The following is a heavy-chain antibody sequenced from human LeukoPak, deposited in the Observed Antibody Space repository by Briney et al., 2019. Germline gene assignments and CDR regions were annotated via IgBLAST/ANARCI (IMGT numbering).Heavy chain of an antibody. J-gene: IGHJ3*02. CDR1: GGSISSYY. V-gene: IGHV4-59*01. CDR2: IYYSGST. CDR3: ARVGDSSDAFDI. Sequence: SETLSLTCTVSGGSISSYYWSWIRQPPGKGLEWIGYIYYSGSTNYNPSLKSRVTISVDTSKNQFPLKLSSVTAADTAVYYCARVGDSSDAFDIWGQGTMVTVSS. D-gene: IGHD6-13*01.